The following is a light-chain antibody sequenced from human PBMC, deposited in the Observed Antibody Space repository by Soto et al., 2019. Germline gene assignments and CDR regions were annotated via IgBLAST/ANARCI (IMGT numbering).Light chain of an antibody. CDR1: QSLSSY. Sequence: EIVLTQSPATLSLSPGERATLSCRASQSLSSYLAWYQQKPGQAPRLLIYDASNRATGIPARFSGSGSGTDFTLTISSLEPEDFAVYYCQQRSNWPPITFGQGTRLEN. V-gene: IGKV3-11*01. CDR3: QQRSNWPPIT. CDR2: DAS. J-gene: IGKJ5*01.